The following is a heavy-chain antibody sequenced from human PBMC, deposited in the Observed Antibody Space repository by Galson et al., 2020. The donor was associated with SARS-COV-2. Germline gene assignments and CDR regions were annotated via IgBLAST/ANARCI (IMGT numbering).Heavy chain of an antibody. V-gene: IGHV4-59*01. Sequence: ETSETLSLTCTVSGGSISSYYWSWIRQPPGKGLEWNGYNYYRGSTNYNPSLKSRVTITIDTSKNQFPLRLSSVTAEDTAVYYCAGFRFYLRQYYGLEGWGQGTTVTVSS. CDR2: NYYRGST. D-gene: IGHD1-26*01. CDR3: AGFRFYLRQYYGLEG. CDR1: GGSISSYY. J-gene: IGHJ6*02.